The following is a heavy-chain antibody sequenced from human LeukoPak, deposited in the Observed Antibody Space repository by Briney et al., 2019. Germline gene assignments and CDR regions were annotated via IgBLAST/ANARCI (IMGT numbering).Heavy chain of an antibody. D-gene: IGHD5-18*01. Sequence: SETLSLTCTVSGGSISSSSYYWGWIRQPPGKGLEWIGSIYYSKNTYYNPSLKSRVTTSADTSKNQFSLTLGSVSATDTAVYYCVSPRGFSYGYFDYWGQGTLVTVSS. CDR1: GGSISSSSYY. J-gene: IGHJ4*02. CDR2: IYYSKNT. CDR3: VSPRGFSYGYFDY. V-gene: IGHV4-39*01.